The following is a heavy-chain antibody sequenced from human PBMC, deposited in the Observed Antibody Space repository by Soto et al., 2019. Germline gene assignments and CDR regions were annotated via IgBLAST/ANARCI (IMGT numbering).Heavy chain of an antibody. V-gene: IGHV4-4*02. Sequence: QVQLQESGPGLVKPSGTLSLTCAVSGGSISTSNCWSWFRQPPGKGLGWIGEVYHSGSTNYNPSFKSRVAMSVAKSKNQFSLKLNSVTAADTALYYCARTSTSGTRFDYWGQGSLVTVAS. J-gene: IGHJ4*02. CDR1: GGSISTSNC. CDR3: ARTSTSGTRFDY. CDR2: VYHSGST. D-gene: IGHD1-1*01.